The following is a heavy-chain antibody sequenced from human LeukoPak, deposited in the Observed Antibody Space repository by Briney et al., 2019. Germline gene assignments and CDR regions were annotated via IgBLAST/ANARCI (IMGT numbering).Heavy chain of an antibody. CDR1: GFTFSSYA. CDR2: ISFDGSDE. Sequence: GGSLRLSCAASGFTFSSYAMHWVRRAPGKGLEWVAVISFDGSDEYYPDSVKGRFAISRDNSKNTLYLQMNNLRPEDTAVYYCASIGYSSGWYGDFDYWGQGTLVTVSS. V-gene: IGHV3-30*09. J-gene: IGHJ4*02. CDR3: ASIGYSSGWYGDFDY. D-gene: IGHD6-19*01.